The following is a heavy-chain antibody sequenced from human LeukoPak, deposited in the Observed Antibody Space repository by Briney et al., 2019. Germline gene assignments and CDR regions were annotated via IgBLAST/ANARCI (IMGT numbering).Heavy chain of an antibody. Sequence: GGSLRLSCAASGFTFSSYWMSWVRQAPGKGLEWVANIKEDGSEKYYVDSVKGRPTISRDNAKKSLYLQMNSLRAEDTAVYYCERVSSGGDCYYPFDCWGQGTLVTVSS. CDR3: ERVSSGGDCYYPFDC. D-gene: IGHD2-21*02. J-gene: IGHJ4*02. CDR2: IKEDGSEK. CDR1: GFTFSSYW. V-gene: IGHV3-7*04.